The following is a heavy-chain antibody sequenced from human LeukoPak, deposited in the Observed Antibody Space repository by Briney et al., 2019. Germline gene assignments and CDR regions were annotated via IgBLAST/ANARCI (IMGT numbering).Heavy chain of an antibody. CDR3: ARDQYYGSGSYYNGGEY. J-gene: IGHJ4*02. V-gene: IGHV1-69*06. D-gene: IGHD3-10*01. CDR1: GGTFSSYA. CDR2: IIPIFGTA. Sequence: SVKVSCKASGGTFSSYAISWVRQAPGQGLEWMGGIIPIFGTANYAQKFQGRVTITADKSTSTAYMELSSLRSGDTAVYYCARDQYYGSGSYYNGGEYWGQGTLVTVSS.